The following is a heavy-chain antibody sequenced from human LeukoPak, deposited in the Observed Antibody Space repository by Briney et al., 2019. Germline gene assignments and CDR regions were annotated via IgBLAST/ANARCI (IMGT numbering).Heavy chain of an antibody. D-gene: IGHD2-2*01. Sequence: TVSVSCKVSGGTFSSYAISCVRQAPGQGLEWRGGILAIFGTANYAQPFQGRVTITTDESTSTPYMELSSLRSEDTAVYYCATGRMGVPAAQDWGQGTLVTASS. V-gene: IGHV1-69*05. CDR1: GGTFSSYA. CDR3: ATGRMGVPAAQD. J-gene: IGHJ4*02. CDR2: ILAIFGTA.